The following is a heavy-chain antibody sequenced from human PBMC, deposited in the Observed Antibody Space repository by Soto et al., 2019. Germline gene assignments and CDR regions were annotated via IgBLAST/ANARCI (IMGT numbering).Heavy chain of an antibody. J-gene: IGHJ4*02. CDR2: LYNGGAT. CDR3: VRGRYGAEIH. CDR1: GFIVSSNY. Sequence: EVRLVESGGGLVQPGGSLRLSCAASGFIVSSNYMTWVRQAPGKGLEWVSLLYNGGATHYAASVKGRFTISSHSSPNKMFLQMNSLRNEDTASCSCVRGRYGAEIHWGQGTKVTVSS. V-gene: IGHV3-53*04. D-gene: IGHD5-18*01.